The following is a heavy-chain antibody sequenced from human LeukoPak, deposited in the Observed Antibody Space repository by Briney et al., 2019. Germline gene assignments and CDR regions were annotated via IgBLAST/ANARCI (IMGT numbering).Heavy chain of an antibody. CDR3: ARGRYYYGSGTYPMDV. Sequence: SETLSLTCAVYGGSFSGYYWSWIRQPPGKELEWIGEINHSGSTNYNPSLKSRVTISVDTSKNQFSLKLSSVTAADTAVYYCARGRYYYGSGTYPMDVWGQGTTVTVSS. J-gene: IGHJ6*02. V-gene: IGHV4-34*01. CDR1: GGSFSGYY. D-gene: IGHD3-10*01. CDR2: INHSGST.